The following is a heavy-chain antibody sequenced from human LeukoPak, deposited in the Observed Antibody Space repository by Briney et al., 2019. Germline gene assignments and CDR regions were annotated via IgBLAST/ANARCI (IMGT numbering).Heavy chain of an antibody. CDR1: GFTVSSNY. CDR2: INSGGGT. Sequence: PGGSLRLSCAASGFTVSSNYMSWVRQAPGKGLEWVSVINSGGGTYYADSVKGRFTVSRDNSKNTLDLQMNSLRVDDTAMYYCARNQDSGGFDFWGQGTLVTVSS. D-gene: IGHD4-23*01. J-gene: IGHJ4*02. V-gene: IGHV3-66*01. CDR3: ARNQDSGGFDF.